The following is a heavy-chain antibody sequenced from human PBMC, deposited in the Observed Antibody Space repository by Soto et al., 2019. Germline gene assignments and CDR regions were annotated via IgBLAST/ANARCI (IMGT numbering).Heavy chain of an antibody. CDR3: ARGAYGDYYYYYGMDV. Sequence: SETLSLTCAVSGGSISSGGYSWSWIRQPPGKGLEWIGYIYHSGSTYYNPSLKSRVTISVDRSKNQFSLKLSSVTAADTAVYYCARGAYGDYYYYYGMDVWGQGTTVTV. D-gene: IGHD4-17*01. CDR2: IYHSGST. CDR1: GGSISSGGYS. V-gene: IGHV4-30-2*01. J-gene: IGHJ6*02.